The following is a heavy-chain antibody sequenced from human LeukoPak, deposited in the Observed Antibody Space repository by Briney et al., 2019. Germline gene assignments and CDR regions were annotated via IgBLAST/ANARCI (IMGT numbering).Heavy chain of an antibody. D-gene: IGHD4-11*01. Sequence: SETLSLTCTVSGGSISNYYWTWIRQPPGKGLEWIGYIYYSGSTNYNPSLKSRVTISVDTSKNQLSLKLSSVTAADTAMYYCARASDRLQPPDYWGQGTLVTVSS. J-gene: IGHJ4*02. CDR2: IYYSGST. CDR1: GGSISNYY. CDR3: ARASDRLQPPDY. V-gene: IGHV4-59*01.